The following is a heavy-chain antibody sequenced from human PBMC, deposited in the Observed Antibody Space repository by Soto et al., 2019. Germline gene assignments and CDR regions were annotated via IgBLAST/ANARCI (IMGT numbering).Heavy chain of an antibody. CDR2: IYYSGST. V-gene: IGHV4-30-4*01. Sequence: QVQLQESGPGLVKPSQTLSLTCTVSGGSISSGDYYWSWIRQPPGKGLEWIGYIYYSGSTYYNPSLKSRVTISVEPSKNQFSLKLSSVTAADTAVYYCARVGFGELLAHGMDVWGQGTTVTVSS. CDR3: ARVGFGELLAHGMDV. J-gene: IGHJ6*02. CDR1: GGSISSGDYY. D-gene: IGHD3-10*01.